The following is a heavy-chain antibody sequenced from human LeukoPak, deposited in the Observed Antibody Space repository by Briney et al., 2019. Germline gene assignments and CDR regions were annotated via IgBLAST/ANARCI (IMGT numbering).Heavy chain of an antibody. D-gene: IGHD3-22*01. CDR1: GFSLSSYW. CDR2: VNGDRSRT. CDR3: AREGYFDSSGYGFGY. J-gene: IGHJ4*02. Sequence: GGSLRLSCAASGFSLSSYWIHWVRQAPGKGLVWVLRVNGDRSRTSYADSVKGRFTISRDDAKNTLYLQMNSLRAEDTAVYYCAREGYFDSSGYGFGYWGQGTLVTVSS. V-gene: IGHV3-74*01.